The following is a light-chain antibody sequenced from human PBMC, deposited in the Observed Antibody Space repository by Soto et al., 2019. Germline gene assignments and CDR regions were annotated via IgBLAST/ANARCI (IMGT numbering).Light chain of an antibody. CDR3: VQGTHWPFT. Sequence: DVVLTQSPLFLSATLGQPASISCRSSEGLVYGDGNTYLSWFQRRPGHAPRRLIYAVSDRDSGVPDRFSGSGSGTDFTLRISRVEAEDVGVYFCVQGTHWPFTFGQGTKLEIK. V-gene: IGKV2-30*01. CDR2: AVS. CDR1: EGLVYGDGNTY. J-gene: IGKJ2*01.